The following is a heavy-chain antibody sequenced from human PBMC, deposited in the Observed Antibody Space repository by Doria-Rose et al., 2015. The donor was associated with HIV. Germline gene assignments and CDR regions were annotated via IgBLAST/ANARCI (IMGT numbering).Heavy chain of an antibody. CDR1: GVSLSSPGMG. D-gene: IGHD6-13*01. V-gene: IGHV2-26*01. CDR3: ARIKSSRWYHKYYFDF. J-gene: IGHJ4*02. Sequence: QITLTESGPVLVKPTESLTLTCTVSGVSLSSPGMGVSWIRQPPGKALEWLANIFSDDERSYKTSLRSRLTISRGTSKSQVVLTMTDMDPVDTATYYCARIKSSRWYHKYYFDFWGQGTLVIVSA. CDR2: IFSDDER.